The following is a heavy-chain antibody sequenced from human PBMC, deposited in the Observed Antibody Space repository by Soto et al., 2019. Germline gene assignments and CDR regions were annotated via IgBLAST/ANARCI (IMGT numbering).Heavy chain of an antibody. CDR3: AKDRQHDGRWHCDH. CDR2: ILQNGDTT. CDR1: GFTFSTYT. D-gene: IGHD1-1*01. J-gene: IGHJ5*02. V-gene: IGHV3-23*01. Sequence: EVQLLESGGGLVQPGGSLRLPCAASGFTFSTYTMSWVRQAPGKGLEWVSSILQNGDTTFYADSVKGRFTISRDNSNNMLYLQMTNVRVDDTAMYYCAKDRQHDGRWHCDHWGQGTLVTVAS.